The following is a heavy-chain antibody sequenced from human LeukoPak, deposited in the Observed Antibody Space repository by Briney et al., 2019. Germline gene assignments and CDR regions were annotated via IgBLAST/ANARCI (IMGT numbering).Heavy chain of an antibody. D-gene: IGHD6-6*01. J-gene: IGHJ6*03. CDR1: GYTFTSYD. CDR3: ARGRRSSSGKGYYYYYMDV. V-gene: IGHV1-8*01. Sequence: GASVKVSCKASGYTFTSYDINWVRQATGQGLEWMGWMNPNSGNTGYAQKFQGRVTMTRNTSISTAYMELSSLRSEDTAVYYCARGRRSSSGKGYYYYYMDVWGKGTTVTVSS. CDR2: MNPNSGNT.